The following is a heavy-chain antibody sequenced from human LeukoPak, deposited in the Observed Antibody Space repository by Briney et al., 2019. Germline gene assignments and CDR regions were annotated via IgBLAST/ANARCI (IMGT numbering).Heavy chain of an antibody. CDR3: AKDSLADIDY. Sequence: GGSLRLSCAASGFTVSNNYMSWVRQAPGKGLEWVAFIRHDGSIKNYADSVKGRSTISRDNSKNTLYLQMSSLRAEDTAVYYCAKDSLADIDYWGQGTLVTVSS. CDR2: IRHDGSIK. J-gene: IGHJ4*02. V-gene: IGHV3-30*02. D-gene: IGHD3-16*01. CDR1: GFTVSNNY.